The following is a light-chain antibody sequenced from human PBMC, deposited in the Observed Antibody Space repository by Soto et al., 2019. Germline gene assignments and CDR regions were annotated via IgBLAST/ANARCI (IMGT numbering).Light chain of an antibody. V-gene: IGKV3-20*01. Sequence: IVLTQSPGTLSLSPGETATLSCRASQSVTTQLAWYQQKPGQAPRLIIHGASSRATGIPDRISGSGSGTDFTLTISRLEPEDFAVYYCKQYGGSTRTFGQGTKVDI. J-gene: IGKJ1*01. CDR1: QSVTTQ. CDR3: KQYGGSTRT. CDR2: GAS.